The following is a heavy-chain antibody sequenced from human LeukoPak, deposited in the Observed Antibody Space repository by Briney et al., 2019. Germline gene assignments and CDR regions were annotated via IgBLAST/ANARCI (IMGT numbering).Heavy chain of an antibody. D-gene: IGHD3-16*01. Sequence: PGRSLRLSCAASGFTFSDYYMSWIRQAPGKGLEWVSYISSSGSTIYYADSVKGRFTISRDNAKNSLFLQMNSLRAEDTAVYYCARPRPGWSSVMPYFDYWGQGTLVTVSS. V-gene: IGHV3-11*04. CDR2: ISSSGSTI. CDR1: GFTFSDYY. CDR3: ARPRPGWSSVMPYFDY. J-gene: IGHJ4*02.